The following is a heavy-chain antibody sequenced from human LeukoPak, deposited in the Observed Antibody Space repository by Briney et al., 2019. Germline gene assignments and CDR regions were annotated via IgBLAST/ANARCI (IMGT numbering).Heavy chain of an antibody. CDR3: ARSGFGSGISFDL. CDR1: GYTFTSYD. D-gene: IGHD3-10*01. CDR2: MNPNSGDT. V-gene: IGHV1-8*01. Sequence: ASVKVSCKASGYTFTSYDINWVRQATGQGLEWMGWMNPNSGDTGYPQKFQGRVAMTRDTSITTAYMELSSLRSEDTAVYYCARSGFGSGISFDLWGQGTLVTVSS. J-gene: IGHJ5*02.